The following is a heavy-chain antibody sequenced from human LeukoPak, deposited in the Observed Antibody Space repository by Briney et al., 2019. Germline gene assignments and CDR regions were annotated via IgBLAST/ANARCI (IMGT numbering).Heavy chain of an antibody. V-gene: IGHV5-51*01. D-gene: IGHD3-22*01. Sequence: RGGSLKISCKGSGYNFPNYWIGWVRQMPGKGLEWLGIIYPGDSTTRYSPSFQGQVTISADKSISTAYLQWSSLKASDTAMYYCATTWTGRPDSSGYYWPHAFDIWGQGTMVTVSS. CDR2: IYPGDSTT. CDR1: GYNFPNYW. CDR3: ATTWTGRPDSSGYYWPHAFDI. J-gene: IGHJ3*02.